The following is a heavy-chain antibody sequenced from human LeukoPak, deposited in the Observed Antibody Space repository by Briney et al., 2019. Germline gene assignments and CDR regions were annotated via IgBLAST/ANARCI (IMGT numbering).Heavy chain of an antibody. CDR1: GGSISSSSYY. CDR3: ARESVVTGAFDY. J-gene: IGHJ4*02. D-gene: IGHD7-27*01. CDR2: IYYSGST. Sequence: SETLSLTCTVSGGSISSSSYYWGWIRQPPGKGLEWIGSIYYSGSTYYNPSLKSRVTISVDTSKNQFSLKLSSVTAADTAVYYCARESVVTGAFDYWGQGTLVTVSS. V-gene: IGHV4-39*07.